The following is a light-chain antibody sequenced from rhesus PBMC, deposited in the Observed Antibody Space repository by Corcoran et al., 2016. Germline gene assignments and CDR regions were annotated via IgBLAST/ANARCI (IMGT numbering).Light chain of an antibody. J-gene: IGLJ1*01. CDR3: SSYADSNTYI. CDR2: EVS. V-gene: IGLV2-32*02. Sequence: HAALTPPRSVSGSPGQSVTISCTGTSSDIGGYNYVSWYQQHPGTAPKLMIYEVSQLPSGVSDRFSGSKSGNTTSLTISGLQAEDEADYYCSSYADSNTYIFGAGTRRTVL. CDR1: SSDIGGYNY.